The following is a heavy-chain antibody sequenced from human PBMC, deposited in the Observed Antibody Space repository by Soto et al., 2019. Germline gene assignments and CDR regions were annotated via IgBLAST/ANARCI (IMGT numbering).Heavy chain of an antibody. CDR1: GYTFATYG. Sequence: SVKVTCKASGYTFATYGFSWVRQAPGQGLECVGWISAHNGDKHYSRKFQGRVTLTTDTSTNTAYMELRSLTSDDTAVYFCATEPIYYNDGSGYYPLGHWGQGTLVTVSS. J-gene: IGHJ4*02. CDR3: ATEPIYYNDGSGYYPLGH. V-gene: IGHV1-18*04. D-gene: IGHD3-22*01. CDR2: ISAHNGDK.